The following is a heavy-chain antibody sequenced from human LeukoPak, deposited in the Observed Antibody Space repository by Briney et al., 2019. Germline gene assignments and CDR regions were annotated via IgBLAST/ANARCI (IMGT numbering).Heavy chain of an antibody. J-gene: IGHJ4*02. V-gene: IGHV3-48*01. CDR3: ARPGEEDNWNPWVV. Sequence: GGSLRLSCAASGFTFSSYSMNWVRQAPGKGLEWVSYISSSSSTIYYADSVKGRFTISRDNAKNSLYLQMNSLRAEDTAVYYCARPGEEDNWNPWVVWGQGTLVTVSS. CDR1: GFTFSSYS. D-gene: IGHD1-20*01. CDR2: ISSSSSTI.